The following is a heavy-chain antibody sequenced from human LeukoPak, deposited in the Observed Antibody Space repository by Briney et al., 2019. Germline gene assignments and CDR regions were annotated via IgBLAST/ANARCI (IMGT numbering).Heavy chain of an antibody. D-gene: IGHD4-17*01. CDR1: GFTFSSYR. J-gene: IGHJ3*02. CDR2: ISGSSSYI. CDR3: AREVTNDAFDI. Sequence: PGGSLRLSCAASGFTFSSYRMTWVRQAPGKGLEWVSSISGSSSYIYSADSVKGRFTISRDNAKNSLYLQMSSLRADDTALYYCAREVTNDAFDIWGQGTMVTVSS. V-gene: IGHV3-21*01.